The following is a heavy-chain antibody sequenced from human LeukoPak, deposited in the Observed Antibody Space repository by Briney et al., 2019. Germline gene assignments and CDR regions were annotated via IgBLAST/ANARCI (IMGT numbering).Heavy chain of an antibody. Sequence: PGGSLRLSCAASGFTFSSYWMHWVRQAPGKGLVWFSRINSDGSSTSYADSVKGRFTISRDNAKNTLYLQMNSLRAEDTAVYYCARDTDTVTTILDYWGQGTLVTVSS. CDR3: ARDTDTVTTILDY. D-gene: IGHD4-17*01. CDR1: GFTFSSYW. J-gene: IGHJ4*02. CDR2: INSDGSST. V-gene: IGHV3-74*01.